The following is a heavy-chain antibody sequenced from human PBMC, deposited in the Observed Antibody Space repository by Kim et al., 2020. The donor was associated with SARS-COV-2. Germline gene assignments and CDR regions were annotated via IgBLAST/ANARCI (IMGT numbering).Heavy chain of an antibody. CDR3: AKADGGTTFIAAAGRVPGYYFDY. CDR2: ISWNSGSI. D-gene: IGHD6-13*01. Sequence: GGSLRLSCAASGFTFDDYAMHWVRQAPGKGLEWVSGISWNSGSIGYADSVKGRFTISRDNAKNSLYLQMNSLRAEDTALYYCAKADGGTTFIAAAGRVPGYYFDYWGQGTLVTVSS. V-gene: IGHV3-9*01. J-gene: IGHJ4*02. CDR1: GFTFDDYA.